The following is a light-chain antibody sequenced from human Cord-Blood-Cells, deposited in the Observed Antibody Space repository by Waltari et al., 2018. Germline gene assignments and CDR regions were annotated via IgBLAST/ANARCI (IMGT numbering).Light chain of an antibody. CDR1: QSVSSY. CDR2: DAS. Sequence: EIVWPQSPATLPLSPGERATLSCRASQSVSSYLAWYQQKPGQAPRLLIYDASNRATGIPARFSGSGSGTDFTLTISSLEPEDFAVYYCQQRSNWPCTFGGGTKVEIK. J-gene: IGKJ4*01. V-gene: IGKV3-11*01. CDR3: QQRSNWPCT.